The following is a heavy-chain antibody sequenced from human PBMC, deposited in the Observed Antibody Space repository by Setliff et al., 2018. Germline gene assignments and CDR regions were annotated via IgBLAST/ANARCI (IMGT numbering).Heavy chain of an antibody. J-gene: IGHJ5*02. Sequence: PSETLSLTCAVYGGSFSGYYWSWIRQPPGKGLEWIGSIHHRGSTYYNPSLKSRVTTLVDTSKNHFSLKLSSVTAADTAVYYCARGAPGWELLSWFDPWGQGTLVTVSS. D-gene: IGHD1-26*01. CDR2: IHHRGST. V-gene: IGHV4-34*01. CDR3: ARGAPGWELLSWFDP. CDR1: GGSFSGYY.